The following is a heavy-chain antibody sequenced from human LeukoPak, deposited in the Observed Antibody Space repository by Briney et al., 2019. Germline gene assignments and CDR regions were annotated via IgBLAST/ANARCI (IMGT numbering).Heavy chain of an antibody. CDR1: GGSFSGYY. CDR3: ARLGDYCSSTSCSYYFDY. CDR2: IYYSGST. D-gene: IGHD2-2*01. Sequence: SETLSLTCAVYGGSFSGYYWSWIRQPPGKGLEGIGSIYYSGSTYYNPSLKSRVTISVDTSKNQFSLKLSSVTAADTAVYYCARLGDYCSSTSCSYYFDYWGQGTLVTVSS. J-gene: IGHJ4*02. V-gene: IGHV4-34*01.